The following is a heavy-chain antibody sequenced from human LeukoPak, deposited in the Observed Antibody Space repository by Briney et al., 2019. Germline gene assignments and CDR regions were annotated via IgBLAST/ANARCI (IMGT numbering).Heavy chain of an antibody. J-gene: IGHJ4*02. Sequence: ASVTVSCEASGYTFISYGISWVRQAPGQGLEWMGWISVYNGNTNYAQKFQGRVTMTTDTSMNTAYMELRSLRSDDTAVYYCARLSSSSWYFDYWGQGTLVTVSS. CDR2: ISVYNGNT. D-gene: IGHD6-13*01. V-gene: IGHV1-18*01. CDR1: GYTFISYG. CDR3: ARLSSSSWYFDY.